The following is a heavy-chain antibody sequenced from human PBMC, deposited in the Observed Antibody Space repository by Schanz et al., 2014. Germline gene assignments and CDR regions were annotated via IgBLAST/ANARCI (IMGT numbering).Heavy chain of an antibody. CDR3: AKDHPSSGWPAFDV. Sequence: VHLEESGGGVVQPGRSLRLSCAASGFTFHTYDMHWVRQAPGKGLEWVAQISHDGHRDFYADSVKGRFTVSRDLSSNTLYLQMNSLRADDSAIYYCAKDHPSSGWPAFDVWGQGTQVTVSS. CDR1: GFTFHTYD. J-gene: IGHJ4*02. D-gene: IGHD6-19*01. CDR2: ISHDGHRD. V-gene: IGHV3-30-3*01.